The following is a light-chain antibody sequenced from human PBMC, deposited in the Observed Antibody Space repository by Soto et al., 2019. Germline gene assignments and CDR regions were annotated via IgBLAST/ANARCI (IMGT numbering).Light chain of an antibody. Sequence: ETVLTQSPPTLSLSPGEGATLSCRASQSVSKYLAWYQQKPGQAPRLLIYDASTRATGIPARFSGSGSGTDCTLTISSLEPEDFAVYYCQQRSNWPPSFGGGTKVEIK. J-gene: IGKJ4*01. CDR2: DAS. CDR1: QSVSKY. V-gene: IGKV3-11*01. CDR3: QQRSNWPPS.